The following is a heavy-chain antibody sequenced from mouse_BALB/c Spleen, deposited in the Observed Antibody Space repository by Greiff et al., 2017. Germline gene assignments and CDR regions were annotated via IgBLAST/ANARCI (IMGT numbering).Heavy chain of an antibody. V-gene: IGHV5-6-3*01. Sequence: EVKLVESGGGLVQPGGSLKLSCAASGFTFSSYGMSWVRQTPDKRLELVATINSNGGSTYYPDSVKGRFTISRDNAKNTLYLQMSSLKSEDTAMYYCAVYGYGYFDVWGAGTTVTVSS. J-gene: IGHJ1*01. D-gene: IGHD1-1*02. CDR3: AVYGYGYFDV. CDR2: INSNGGST. CDR1: GFTFSSYG.